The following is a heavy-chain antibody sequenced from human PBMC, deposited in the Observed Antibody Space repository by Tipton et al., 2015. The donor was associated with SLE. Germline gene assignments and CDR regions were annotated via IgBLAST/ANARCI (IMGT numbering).Heavy chain of an antibody. J-gene: IGHJ6*02. CDR1: GGSFSGYF. CDR2: INHSGST. D-gene: IGHD5-18*01. Sequence: LRLSCAVYGGSFSGYFWSWIRQPPGKGLEWIGEINHSGSTNYNPSLKSRVTISVDTSKNQFSLKLSSVTAADTAIYYCARDTYFGLDVWGQGTTVIVSS. CDR3: ARDTYFGLDV. V-gene: IGHV4-34*01.